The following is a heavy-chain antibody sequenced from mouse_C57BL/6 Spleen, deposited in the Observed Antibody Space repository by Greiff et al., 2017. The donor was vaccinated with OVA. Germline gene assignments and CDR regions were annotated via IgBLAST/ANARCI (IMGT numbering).Heavy chain of an antibody. Sequence: VQLQQPGAELVKPGASVKLSCKASGYTFTSYWMHWVKQRPGRGLEWIGRIDPNSGGTKYTEKFKSKATLTVDNPSSTAYMQLSSLTSEDSAVNYCARYDYDEDYFDYWGQGTTLTVSA. CDR2: IDPNSGGT. J-gene: IGHJ2*01. D-gene: IGHD2-4*01. V-gene: IGHV1-72*01. CDR1: GYTFTSYW. CDR3: ARYDYDEDYFDY.